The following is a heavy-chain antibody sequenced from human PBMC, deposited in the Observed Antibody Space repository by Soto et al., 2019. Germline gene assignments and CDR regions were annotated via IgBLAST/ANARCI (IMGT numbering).Heavy chain of an antibody. CDR3: ATPGFATGYYYYGMDV. CDR1: GYSFTSYW. J-gene: IGHJ6*02. Sequence: GESLKISCKGSGYSFTSYWIGWVRQMPGKGLEWMGIIYPGDSDTRYSPSFQGQVTISADKSISTAYLQWSSLKASDTAMYYCATPGFATGYYYYGMDVWGQGTTVTVSS. V-gene: IGHV5-51*01. D-gene: IGHD3-10*01. CDR2: IYPGDSDT.